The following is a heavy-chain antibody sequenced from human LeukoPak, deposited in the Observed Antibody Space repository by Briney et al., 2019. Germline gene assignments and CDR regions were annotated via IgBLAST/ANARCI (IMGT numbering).Heavy chain of an antibody. CDR2: VYPGDSDT. CDR1: GYTFTSYW. Sequence: GESLKISCKASGYTFTSYWIGWARQMPGKGLEWMGIVYPGDSDTRYSPSFQGQVTISADKSINTAYLHWSRLKTSDTAIYYCARRGLELRGDYDYYTDVWGKGTTVTVSS. D-gene: IGHD1-7*01. J-gene: IGHJ6*03. V-gene: IGHV5-51*01. CDR3: ARRGLELRGDYDYYTDV.